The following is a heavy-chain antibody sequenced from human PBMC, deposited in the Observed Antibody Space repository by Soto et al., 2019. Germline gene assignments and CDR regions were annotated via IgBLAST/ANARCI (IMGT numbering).Heavy chain of an antibody. CDR3: ARVMDSKEGLV. V-gene: IGHV4-61*01. J-gene: IGHJ6*02. D-gene: IGHD4-4*01. Sequence: QVQLQESGPGLVKPSETLSLTCTVSVGSVSSGSYYWSWIRQPPGKGLEWIGYIYYSGSTNYNPSLNSRVTISVDTSKNQCSLKLSSVTAADTAVYYCARVMDSKEGLVWGQGTTVTVSS. CDR2: IYYSGST. CDR1: VGSVSSGSYY.